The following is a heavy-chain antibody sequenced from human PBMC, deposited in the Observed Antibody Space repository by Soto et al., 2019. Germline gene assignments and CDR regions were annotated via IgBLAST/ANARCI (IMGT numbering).Heavy chain of an antibody. CDR1: GGSISSSSYY. V-gene: IGHV4-39*01. CDR2: IYYSGSA. J-gene: IGHJ5*02. CDR3: ARLLYCSSTSCYTTWWFDP. D-gene: IGHD2-2*02. Sequence: SETLSLTCTVSGGSISSSSYYWGWIRQPPGKGLEWIGSIYYSGSAYYNPSLKSRVTISVDTSKNQFSLKLSSVTAADTAVYYCARLLYCSSTSCYTTWWFDPWGQGTLVTVSS.